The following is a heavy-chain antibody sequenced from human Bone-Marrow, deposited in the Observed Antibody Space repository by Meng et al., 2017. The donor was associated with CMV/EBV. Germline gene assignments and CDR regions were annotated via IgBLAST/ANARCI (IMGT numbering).Heavy chain of an antibody. Sequence: ASVKVSCKVSGYTLTELSMHWVRQAPGKGLEWMGGFDPEDGETIYAQKFQGRVTMTEDTSTDTAYMELRSLGSEDTAVYYCATVQDSSCFYAFDIWGQGTMVTVSS. CDR1: GYTLTELS. CDR2: FDPEDGET. D-gene: IGHD3-22*01. CDR3: ATVQDSSCFYAFDI. J-gene: IGHJ3*02. V-gene: IGHV1-24*01.